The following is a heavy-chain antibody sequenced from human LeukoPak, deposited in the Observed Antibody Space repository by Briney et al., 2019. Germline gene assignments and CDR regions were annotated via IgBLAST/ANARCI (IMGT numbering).Heavy chain of an antibody. J-gene: IGHJ4*02. Sequence: SETLSPTCTVSGVSISSGGYYWSWIRQHPGKGLEWIGYIYYSGSTYYNPSLKSRVTISVDTSKNQFSLKLSSVTAADTAVYYCASIRMYYYDSSGYFACWGQGTLVTVSS. CDR1: GVSISSGGYY. CDR2: IYYSGST. CDR3: ASIRMYYYDSSGYFAC. V-gene: IGHV4-31*03. D-gene: IGHD3-22*01.